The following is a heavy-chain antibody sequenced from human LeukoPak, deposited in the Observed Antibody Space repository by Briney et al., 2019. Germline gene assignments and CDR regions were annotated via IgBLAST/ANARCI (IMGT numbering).Heavy chain of an antibody. V-gene: IGHV3-9*01. Sequence: PGRSLRLSCAVSGFTFDDYAMHWIRQVPGKGLEWVSGINWNSDSIGYADSVKGRFTISRDNAKNSLYLQMNSLRAEDTAVYYCAGTGVTEYYFDYWGQGTLVTVSS. J-gene: IGHJ4*02. CDR3: AGTGVTEYYFDY. CDR1: GFTFDDYA. CDR2: INWNSDSI. D-gene: IGHD7-27*01.